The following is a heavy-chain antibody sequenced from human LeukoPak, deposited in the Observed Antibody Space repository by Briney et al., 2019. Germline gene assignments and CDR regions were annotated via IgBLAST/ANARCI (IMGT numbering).Heavy chain of an antibody. Sequence: GGSLRLSCAASGFTFSSYSMNWVRQAPGKGLEWVSSISSSSSYIYYADSVKGRFTISRDNAENSLYLQMNSLRAEDTAVYYCARDGSEVDYPNWFDPWGQGTLVTVSS. CDR2: ISSSSSYI. CDR1: GFTFSSYS. V-gene: IGHV3-21*01. D-gene: IGHD3-10*01. J-gene: IGHJ5*02. CDR3: ARDGSEVDYPNWFDP.